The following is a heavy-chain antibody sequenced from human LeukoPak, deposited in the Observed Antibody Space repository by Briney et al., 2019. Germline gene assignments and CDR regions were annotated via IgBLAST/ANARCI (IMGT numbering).Heavy chain of an antibody. V-gene: IGHV1-18*01. CDR2: ISGYNGNP. CDR1: GYTFTSYN. CDR3: AREDYGDYVPDY. J-gene: IGHJ4*02. Sequence: GASVKVSCKASGYTFTSYNTYWVRQAPGQGLEWMGWISGYNGNPNYAQKFQGRVTMTTDTSTNTAYMELRGLRSDDTAVYYCAREDYGDYVPDYWGQGTLVTVSS. D-gene: IGHD4-17*01.